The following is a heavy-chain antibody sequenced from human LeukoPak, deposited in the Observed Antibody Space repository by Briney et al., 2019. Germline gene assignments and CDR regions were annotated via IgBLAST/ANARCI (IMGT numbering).Heavy chain of an antibody. D-gene: IGHD3-10*01. J-gene: IGHJ4*02. CDR3: AKSPPPRRSPAGGKSGHKYYFDY. CDR2: ISGSGGST. V-gene: IGHV3-23*01. CDR1: GFTFSSYA. Sequence: HPGGSLRLSCAASGFTFSSYAMSWVRQAPGKGLEWVSAISGSGGSTYYADSVKGRFTISRDNSKNTLYLQMNSLRAEDTAVYYCAKSPPPRRSPAGGKSGHKYYFDYWGQGTLVTVSS.